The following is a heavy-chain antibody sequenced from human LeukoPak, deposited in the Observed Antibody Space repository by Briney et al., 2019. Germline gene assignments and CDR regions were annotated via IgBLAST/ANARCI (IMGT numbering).Heavy chain of an antibody. CDR3: ARDEPIVGATGGAFDI. CDR1: GFTFSSYS. CDR2: ISSSSSYI. Sequence: GGSLRLSCAASGFTFSSYSMNWVRQAPGKGLEWVSSISSSSSYIYYADSVKGRFTISRDNAKNSLYLQMNSLRAEDTAVYYCARDEPIVGATGGAFDIWGQGTMVTVSS. J-gene: IGHJ3*02. D-gene: IGHD1-26*01. V-gene: IGHV3-21*01.